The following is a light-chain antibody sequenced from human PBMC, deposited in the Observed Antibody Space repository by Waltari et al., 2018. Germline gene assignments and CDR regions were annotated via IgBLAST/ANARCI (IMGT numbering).Light chain of an antibody. V-gene: IGKV3D-20*01. Sequence: EIVLLQSPATLSLSPGDGANPSCGARQIVRSGFLAWYQQKPGLAPRLLIYDTSTRATGVPDRFRGSGSGREFALSISRLEPEDFAVYYCQQYGDSPRTFGQGTKVEIK. CDR3: QQYGDSPRT. J-gene: IGKJ1*01. CDR1: QIVRSGF. CDR2: DTS.